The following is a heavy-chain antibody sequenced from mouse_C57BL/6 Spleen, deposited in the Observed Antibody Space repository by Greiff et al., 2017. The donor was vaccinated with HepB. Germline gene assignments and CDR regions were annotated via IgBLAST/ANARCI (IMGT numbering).Heavy chain of an antibody. Sequence: EVQRVESGGGLVKPGGSLKLSCAASGFTFSDYGMHWVRQAPEKGLEWVAYISSGSSTIYYADTVKGRFTISRDNAKNTLFLQMTSLRSEDTAMYYCARQDYYGSGGMDYWGQGTSVTVSS. D-gene: IGHD1-1*01. CDR1: GFTFSDYG. V-gene: IGHV5-17*01. CDR3: ARQDYYGSGGMDY. J-gene: IGHJ4*01. CDR2: ISSGSSTI.